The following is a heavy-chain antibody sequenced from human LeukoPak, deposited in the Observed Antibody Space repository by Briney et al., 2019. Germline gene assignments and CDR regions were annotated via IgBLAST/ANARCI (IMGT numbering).Heavy chain of an antibody. V-gene: IGHV1-18*01. CDR3: AREAYYGSVNSAFDI. J-gene: IGHJ3*02. CDR2: ISAYNGNT. CDR1: GYTFTSYG. D-gene: IGHD3-10*01. Sequence: GASVKVSCKASGYTFTSYGISWVRQAPGQGLEWMGWISAYNGNTNYAQKLQGRVTMTTDTSTSTAYMELRSLRSDDTAVYYCAREAYYGSVNSAFDIWGQGTMVTVSS.